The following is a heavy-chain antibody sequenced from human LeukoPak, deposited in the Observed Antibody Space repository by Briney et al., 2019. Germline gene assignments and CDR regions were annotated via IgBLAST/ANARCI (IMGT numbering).Heavy chain of an antibody. Sequence: GGSLRLSCAASGFTFSRYWMSWVRQAPGKGLEWVSSISSSSSYIFYADSVKGRFTISRDNAKNSLYLQMNSLRAEDTAVYYCVRSRSTWFGEVLAAFDIWGQGTMVTVSS. CDR3: VRSRSTWFGEVLAAFDI. D-gene: IGHD3-10*01. CDR1: GFTFSRYW. CDR2: ISSSSSYI. J-gene: IGHJ3*02. V-gene: IGHV3-21*01.